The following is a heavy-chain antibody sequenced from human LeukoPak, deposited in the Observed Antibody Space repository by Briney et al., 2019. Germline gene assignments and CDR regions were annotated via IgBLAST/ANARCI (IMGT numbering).Heavy chain of an antibody. J-gene: IGHJ4*02. CDR1: TYSISSGYY. CDR3: ARVQEGYYYDSSGYYFDY. CDR2: INHSGST. D-gene: IGHD3-22*01. Sequence: SETLSLTCTVSTYSISSGYYWGWIRQPPGKGLEWIGEINHSGSTNYNPSLKSRVTISVDTSKNQFSLKLSSVTAADTAVYYCARVQEGYYYDSSGYYFDYWGQGTLVTVSS. V-gene: IGHV4-38-2*02.